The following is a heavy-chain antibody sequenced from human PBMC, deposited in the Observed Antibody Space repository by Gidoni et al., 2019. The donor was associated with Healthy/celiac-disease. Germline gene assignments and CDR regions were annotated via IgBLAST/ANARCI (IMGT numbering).Heavy chain of an antibody. Sequence: QVQLVQSGAEVKKPGASVKDSCTASGYTFTSYAMHWVRQAPGQRLEWMGWINAGNGNTKDSQKFQGRVTITRDTSASTAYMELSSLRSEDTAVYYCARSGVGGNYYYGMDVWGQGTTVTVSS. CDR2: INAGNGNT. V-gene: IGHV1-3*01. D-gene: IGHD3-10*01. CDR1: GYTFTSYA. J-gene: IGHJ6*02. CDR3: ARSGVGGNYYYGMDV.